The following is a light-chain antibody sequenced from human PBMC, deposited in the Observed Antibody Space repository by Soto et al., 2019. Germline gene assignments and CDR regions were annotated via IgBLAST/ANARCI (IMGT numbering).Light chain of an antibody. CDR3: QQYYASSWT. CDR2: AAS. Sequence: EIVLTQSPGTLSLSPGERATLSCRASQRISSTYLAWYRQKPGQAPRLLIYAASSRATGIPDRFSGSGSGTDFPLTISRLEPEDFAVYYCQQYYASSWTFGQGTKVDIK. CDR1: QRISSTY. V-gene: IGKV3-20*01. J-gene: IGKJ1*01.